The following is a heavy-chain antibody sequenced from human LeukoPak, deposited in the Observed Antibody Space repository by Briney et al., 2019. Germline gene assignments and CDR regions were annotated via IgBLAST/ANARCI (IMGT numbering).Heavy chain of an antibody. CDR2: ISYDGSNK. Sequence: GGSLRLSCAASGFTFSSYGMHWVRQAPGKGLEWVAIISYDGSNKYYADSVKGRFTISRDNSKNTLYLQMNSLRGEDTAVYYCAKDQSDGDYSHWYFDLWGRGTLVTVSS. D-gene: IGHD4-17*01. CDR1: GFTFSSYG. CDR3: AKDQSDGDYSHWYFDL. V-gene: IGHV3-30*18. J-gene: IGHJ2*01.